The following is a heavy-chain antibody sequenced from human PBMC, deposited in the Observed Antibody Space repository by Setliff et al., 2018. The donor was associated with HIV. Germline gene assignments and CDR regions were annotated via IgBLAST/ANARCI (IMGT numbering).Heavy chain of an antibody. CDR3: ASGSGYCTKGDCYIGVHRTPDKYYFDS. V-gene: IGHV1-18*01. CDR2: ISPYIGHT. Sequence: ASVKVSCKASGYTFTTYGISWVRQAPGHGLEWMGWISPYIGHTNYAQNFQGRVTMTIDTSTSTAYMELTSLGSEDTAVYYCASGSGYCTKGDCYIGVHRTPDKYYFDSWGQGTLVTVSS. D-gene: IGHD2-8*01. J-gene: IGHJ4*02. CDR1: GYTFTTYG.